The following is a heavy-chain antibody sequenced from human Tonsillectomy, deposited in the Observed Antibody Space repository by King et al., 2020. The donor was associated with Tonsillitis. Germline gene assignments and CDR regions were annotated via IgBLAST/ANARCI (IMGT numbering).Heavy chain of an antibody. Sequence: VQLVESGGGVFQPGRSLRLSCAASGFTFSNYPMHWVRQAPGKGLEWGAVISYDGIKKYFADSVKGRFTISRDNSQNTMYLQVTSLRVEDTAVYYCARGVDEWGTDYWGQGTLVTVSS. D-gene: IGHD3-16*01. V-gene: IGHV3-30*01. CDR1: GFTFSNYP. J-gene: IGHJ4*02. CDR2: ISYDGIKK. CDR3: ARGVDEWGTDY.